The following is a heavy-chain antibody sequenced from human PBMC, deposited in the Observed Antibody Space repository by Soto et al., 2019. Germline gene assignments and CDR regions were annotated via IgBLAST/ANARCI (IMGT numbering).Heavy chain of an antibody. CDR2: INAGNGNT. J-gene: IGHJ5*02. CDR1: GYTFTSYA. CDR3: ARLDSSGWYDWFDP. Sequence: ASVKVSCKASGYTFTSYAMHWVRQAPGQRLEWMGWINAGNGNTKYSQKFQGRVTITRDTSASTAYMELSSLRSEDTAVYYCARLDSSGWYDWFDPWGQGTLVTVSS. V-gene: IGHV1-3*01. D-gene: IGHD6-19*01.